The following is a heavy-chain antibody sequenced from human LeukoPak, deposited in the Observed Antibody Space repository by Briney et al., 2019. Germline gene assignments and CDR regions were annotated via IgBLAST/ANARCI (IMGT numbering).Heavy chain of an antibody. CDR2: ISGSGGST. CDR1: GFTFSSYA. CDR3: ARVPRRDGYNFNY. Sequence: PGGSLRLSCAASGFTFSSYAMSWVRQAPGKGLEWVSAISGSGGSTYYADSVKGRFTISRDNSKNTLYLQMNSLRAEDTAVYYCARVPRRDGYNFNYWGQGTLVTVSS. V-gene: IGHV3-23*01. D-gene: IGHD5-24*01. J-gene: IGHJ4*02.